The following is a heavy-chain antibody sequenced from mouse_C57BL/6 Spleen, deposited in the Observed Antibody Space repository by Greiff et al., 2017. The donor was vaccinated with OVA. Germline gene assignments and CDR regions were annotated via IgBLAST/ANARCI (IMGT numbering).Heavy chain of an antibody. CDR3: ARKGGNYEGFAY. V-gene: IGHV2-2*01. Sequence: QVQLKQSGPGLVKPSQSLSITCTVSGFSLTSYGVHWVRQSPGKGLEWLGVIWSGGSTDYNAAFISRLSISKDNSKSQVFFKMNSLQADDTAIYYCARKGGNYEGFAYWGQGTLVTVSA. D-gene: IGHD2-1*01. J-gene: IGHJ3*01. CDR2: IWSGGST. CDR1: GFSLTSYG.